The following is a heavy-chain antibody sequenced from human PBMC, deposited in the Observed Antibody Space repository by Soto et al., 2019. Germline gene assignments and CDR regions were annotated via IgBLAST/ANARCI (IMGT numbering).Heavy chain of an antibody. J-gene: IGHJ4*02. CDR3: ARVGFTVGLGLDY. V-gene: IGHV3-21*01. D-gene: IGHD3-16*01. Sequence: PGGSLRLSCAASGFTFSSYSMNWVRQAPGKGLEWVSSISSSSSYIYYADSVKGRFTISRDNAKNSLYLQMNSLRAEDTAVYYCARVGFTVGLGLDYWGQGTLVTVSS. CDR2: ISSSSSYI. CDR1: GFTFSSYS.